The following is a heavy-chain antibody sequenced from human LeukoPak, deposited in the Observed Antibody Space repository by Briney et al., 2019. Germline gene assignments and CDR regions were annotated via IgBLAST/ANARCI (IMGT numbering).Heavy chain of an antibody. Sequence: GGSLRLSCATSTFTFSSYSMNWVRQAPGKGLEWVSYSEYSGTTSYYADSVKGRFTVSRDNAKNSLYLQMSGLRDEDTAVYYCARISGFTLDYWGQGTLVTVSS. J-gene: IGHJ4*02. V-gene: IGHV3-48*02. D-gene: IGHD2-15*01. CDR1: TFTFSSYS. CDR3: ARISGFTLDY. CDR2: SEYSGTTS.